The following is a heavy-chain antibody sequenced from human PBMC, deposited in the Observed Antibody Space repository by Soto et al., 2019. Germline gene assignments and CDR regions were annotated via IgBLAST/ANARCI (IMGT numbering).Heavy chain of an antibody. J-gene: IGHJ5*02. D-gene: IGHD2-15*01. Sequence: EVQLVESGGGLVKPGGSLRLSCAASGFTFSSYSMNWVRQAPGNGLEWVSSISSSSTYIYYADSVKGRFTISRDNVKNSLYLQMNSLRAEDTALYYCAVIGVVAATHWFDPWGQGTLVTVSS. CDR1: GFTFSSYS. CDR3: AVIGVVAATHWFDP. V-gene: IGHV3-21*01. CDR2: ISSSSTYI.